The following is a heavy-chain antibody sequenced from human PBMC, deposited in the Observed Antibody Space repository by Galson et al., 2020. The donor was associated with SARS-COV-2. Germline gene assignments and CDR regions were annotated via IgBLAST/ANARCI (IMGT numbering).Heavy chain of an antibody. CDR3: ARDPDPPGYYFDY. CDR2: IYYSGST. V-gene: IGHV4-31*03. CDR1: GVTISSGGYY. Sequence: SETLSLTCTVSGVTISSGGYYWICIRQHPGKGLEWIGYIYYSGSTYYNPSLKSRVTIPVDTSKNQFSLKLSSVTAAATAVYYCARDPDPPGYYFDYGGQGTLVTVSS. J-gene: IGHJ4*02.